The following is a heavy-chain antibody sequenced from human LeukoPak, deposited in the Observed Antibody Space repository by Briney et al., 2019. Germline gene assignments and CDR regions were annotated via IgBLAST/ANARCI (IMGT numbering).Heavy chain of an antibody. CDR1: GYSFTRCW. J-gene: IGHJ4*02. D-gene: IGHD1-26*01. Sequence: GESLKISCKGSGYSFTRCWIGWVRQMPGKGLEWMGIIFPGDSDTRYSPSFQGQVTISVDKSISTAYLQWSSLKASDTAMYYCARRGLVGATNFDYWGRGTLVTVSS. V-gene: IGHV5-51*01. CDR3: ARRGLVGATNFDY. CDR2: IFPGDSDT.